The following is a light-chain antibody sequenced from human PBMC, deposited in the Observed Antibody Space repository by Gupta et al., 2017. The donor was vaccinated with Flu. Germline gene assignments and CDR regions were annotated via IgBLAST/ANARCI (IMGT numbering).Light chain of an antibody. V-gene: IGKV3-15*01. Sequence: EIVMTQSPATLSVSPGERASLSCRASQSVSSSIAWYQQRPGQAPRLLIYAVSTRATGVPARFSGSRSWTEFTLTISSLQSEDFAIDYCQQYDNWPPWTFGQGTKVEI. CDR1: QSVSSS. CDR3: QQYDNWPPWT. J-gene: IGKJ1*01. CDR2: AVS.